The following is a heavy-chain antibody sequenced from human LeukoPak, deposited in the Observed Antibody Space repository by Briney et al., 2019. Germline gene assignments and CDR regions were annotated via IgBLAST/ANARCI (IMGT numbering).Heavy chain of an antibody. Sequence: ASVKVSCKASGGTFSNYAISWVRQAPGQGLEWMGGIIPIFGTANCAQKFQGRVTITADESTSTAYMELSSLRSEDTAVYYCARAVYDFWSVLGYWGQGTLVTVSS. J-gene: IGHJ4*02. CDR1: GGTFSNYA. CDR2: IIPIFGTA. D-gene: IGHD3-3*01. CDR3: ARAVYDFWSVLGY. V-gene: IGHV1-69*13.